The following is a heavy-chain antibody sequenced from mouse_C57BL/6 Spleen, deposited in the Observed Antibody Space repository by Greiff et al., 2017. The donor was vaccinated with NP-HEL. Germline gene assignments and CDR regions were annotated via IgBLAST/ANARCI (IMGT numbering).Heavy chain of an antibody. CDR1: GFTFSNYW. D-gene: IGHD3-1*01. V-gene: IGHV6-3*01. J-gene: IGHJ1*03. CDR2: IRLKSDNYAT. Sequence: EVKVEESGGGLVQPGGSMKLSCVASGFTFSNYWMNWVRQSPEKGLEWVAQIRLKSDNYATHYAESVKGRFTISRDDSKSSVYLQMNNLRAEDTGIYYCTGQTLGWYFDVWGTGTTVTVSS. CDR3: TGQTLGWYFDV.